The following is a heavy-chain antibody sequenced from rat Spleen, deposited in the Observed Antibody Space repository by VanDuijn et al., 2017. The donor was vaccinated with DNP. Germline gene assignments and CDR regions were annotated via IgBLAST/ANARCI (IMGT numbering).Heavy chain of an antibody. V-gene: IGHV5-7*01. Sequence: EVQLVESGGGSVQPGRSLKLSCAASGFTLSDYNLAWVRQPPKKGLEWVATIIYDGSTPYYRDSVKGRFTISRDTAKNTLYLHMDSLRSEDTATYYCARQGRREYFDYWGQGVMVTVSS. CDR1: GFTLSDYN. J-gene: IGHJ2*01. D-gene: IGHD1-11*01. CDR2: IIYDGSTP. CDR3: ARQGRREYFDY.